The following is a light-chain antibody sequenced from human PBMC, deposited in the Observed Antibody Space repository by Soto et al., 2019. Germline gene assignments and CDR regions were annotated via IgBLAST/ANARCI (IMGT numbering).Light chain of an antibody. CDR1: QIIKTFY. CDR3: QFYGSSLIT. V-gene: IGKV3-20*01. Sequence: IVLTQSPDTLSLSPGETATLSCRASQIIKTFYFGWYQQKPGQSPRLLIYGVYSRATGTPDRFSGSGSGTDFTLTISRLEPEDSAVYYCQFYGSSLITFGQGTRLEIK. J-gene: IGKJ5*01. CDR2: GVY.